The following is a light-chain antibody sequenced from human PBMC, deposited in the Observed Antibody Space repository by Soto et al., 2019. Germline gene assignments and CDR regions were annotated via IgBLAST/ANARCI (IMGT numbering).Light chain of an antibody. V-gene: IGKV4-1*01. CDR3: QQYYSTPYT. CDR2: WAS. CDR1: QSVLSYSNNKNY. Sequence: DIVMTQSPDSLAVSLGERATINCKSSQSVLSYSNNKNYLVWYQQKPGQPPNLLIYWASTRESGVPDRFSGSRSGTDFSLTISSLQAEDVAVYYCQQYYSTPYTFGQGTKLEIK. J-gene: IGKJ2*01.